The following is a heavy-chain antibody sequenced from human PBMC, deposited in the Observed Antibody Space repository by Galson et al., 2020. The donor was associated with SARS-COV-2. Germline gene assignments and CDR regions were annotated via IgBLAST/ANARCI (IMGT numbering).Heavy chain of an antibody. D-gene: IGHD4-17*01. CDR1: GFTFSSYA. Sequence: GESLKISCAASGFTFSSYAMHWVRQAPGKGLEWVAVISYDGSNKYYADSVKGRFTISRDNSKNTLYLQMNSLRAEDTAVYYCARGEGPYGDYVYWGQGTLVTVSS. J-gene: IGHJ4*02. CDR3: ARGEGPYGDYVY. CDR2: ISYDGSNK. V-gene: IGHV3-30-3*01.